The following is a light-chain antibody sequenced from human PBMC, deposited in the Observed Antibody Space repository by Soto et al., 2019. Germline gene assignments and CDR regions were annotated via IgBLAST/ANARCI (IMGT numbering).Light chain of an antibody. Sequence: QAVVTQEPSLTVSPGGTVTLTCGSSTGAVTSGYYPNWFQQKPGQAPRPLIYSTNNKYSWTPARFSGSLLGGKAALTLSHVQPEYEADYYCLLYYGGVHVFGAGTKVTVL. CDR3: LLYYGGVHV. CDR1: TGAVTSGYY. J-gene: IGLJ1*01. CDR2: STN. V-gene: IGLV7-43*01.